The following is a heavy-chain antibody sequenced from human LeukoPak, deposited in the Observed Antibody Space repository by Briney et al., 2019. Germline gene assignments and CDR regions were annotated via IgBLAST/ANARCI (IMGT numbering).Heavy chain of an antibody. CDR2: IYYSGST. CDR3: ARLGSRNYDILTVYPGGGDYYYGMDV. CDR1: GGSISSSSYY. J-gene: IGHJ6*02. D-gene: IGHD3-9*01. V-gene: IGHV4-39*01. Sequence: SETLSLTCTVSGGSISSSSYYWGWIRQPPGKGLEWIGSIYYSGSTYYNPSLKSRVTISVDTSKNQFSLKLSSVTAADTAVYYWARLGSRNYDILTVYPGGGDYYYGMDVWGQGTTVTVSS.